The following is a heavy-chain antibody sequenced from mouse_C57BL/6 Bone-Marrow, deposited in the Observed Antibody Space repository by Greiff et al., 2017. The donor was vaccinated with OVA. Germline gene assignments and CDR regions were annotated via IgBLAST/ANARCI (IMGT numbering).Heavy chain of an antibody. V-gene: IGHV1-42*01. J-gene: IGHJ1*03. CDR3: ALIYYDYDDWYFDV. Sequence: EVKLMESGPELVKPGASVKISCKASGYSFTGYYMNWVKQSPEKSLEWIGEINPSTGGTTYNQKFKAKATLTVDKSSSTAYMQLKSLTSEDSAVYYCALIYYDYDDWYFDVWGTGTTVTVSS. CDR2: INPSTGGT. CDR1: GYSFTGYY. D-gene: IGHD2-4*01.